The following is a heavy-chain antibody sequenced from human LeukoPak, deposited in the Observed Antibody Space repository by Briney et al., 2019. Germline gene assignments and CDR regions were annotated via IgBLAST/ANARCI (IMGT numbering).Heavy chain of an antibody. CDR1: GVSLSSSSYY. CDR2: IYYSGRT. CDR3: AKALDSSSWYSYYNWFDP. Sequence: SETLSLTCTVSGVSLSSSSYYWGWLRPPPGKGLEWLGTIYYSGRTYYDPSLKSRETISVDTSTSQCSLMLRSVTAANTAGYYCAKALDSSSWYSYYNWFDPWGQGTLVTGSS. D-gene: IGHD6-13*01. J-gene: IGHJ5*02. V-gene: IGHV4-39*01.